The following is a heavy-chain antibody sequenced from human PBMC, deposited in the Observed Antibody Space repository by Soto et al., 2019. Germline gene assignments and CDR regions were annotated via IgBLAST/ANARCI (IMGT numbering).Heavy chain of an antibody. Sequence: SETLSLTCTVSGASISGFYWSWIRKSAGKGLEWIGRIYATGTTDYNPSLKSGVMISVDTSKKQFSLKLRSVTAADTAVYYCVRDGTKTLRDWFDPWGQGISVTVSS. CDR1: GASISGFY. J-gene: IGHJ5*02. CDR3: VRDGTKTLRDWFDP. V-gene: IGHV4-4*07. CDR2: IYATGTT. D-gene: IGHD1-1*01.